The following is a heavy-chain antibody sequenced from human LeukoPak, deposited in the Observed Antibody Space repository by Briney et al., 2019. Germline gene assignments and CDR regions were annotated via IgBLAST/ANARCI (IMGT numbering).Heavy chain of an antibody. CDR2: IYHSGST. V-gene: IGHV4-38-2*02. Sequence: PSETLSLTCTVSGYSISSGYYWGWIRQPPGKGLEWIGSIYHSGSTYYNPSLKSRVTISVDTSKNQFSLKLSSVTAADTVVYYCASTYYYDSSGSHDAFDIWGQGTMVTVSS. D-gene: IGHD3-22*01. CDR3: ASTYYYDSSGSHDAFDI. CDR1: GYSISSGYY. J-gene: IGHJ3*02.